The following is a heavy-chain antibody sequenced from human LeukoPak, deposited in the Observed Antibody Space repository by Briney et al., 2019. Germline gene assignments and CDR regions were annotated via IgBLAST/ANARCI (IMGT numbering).Heavy chain of an antibody. V-gene: IGHV3-23*01. Sequence: GGSLRLSCAASGFTFSSYAMSWVRQAPGKGLEWVSGISGSGDNTYYAESVKGRFTISRDNSNNTLYLLMNSLRAEDTAVYYCARRDIVVVPAAIPGFMDVWGQGTTVTVSS. CDR2: ISGSGDNT. J-gene: IGHJ6*02. CDR1: GFTFSSYA. CDR3: ARRDIVVVPAAIPGFMDV. D-gene: IGHD2-2*02.